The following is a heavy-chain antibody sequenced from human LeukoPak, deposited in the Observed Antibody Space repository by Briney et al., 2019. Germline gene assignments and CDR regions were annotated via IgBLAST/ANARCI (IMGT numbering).Heavy chain of an antibody. CDR2: ISPSGGIT. V-gene: IGHV3-23*01. Sequence: GGSLRLSCAASGFTFSSHGMNWVRQAPGKGLEWVSGISPSGGITYYTDSVKGRFTISRDNSKNTVSLQMNSLRGDDTAVYYCAKDDAWGRYKDWGQGTLGTVSS. D-gene: IGHD3-16*01. CDR1: GFTFSSHG. J-gene: IGHJ1*01. CDR3: AKDDAWGRYKD.